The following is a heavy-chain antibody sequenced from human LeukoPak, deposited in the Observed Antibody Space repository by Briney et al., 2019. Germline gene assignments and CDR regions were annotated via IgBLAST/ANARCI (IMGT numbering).Heavy chain of an antibody. CDR1: GGSFSGYY. D-gene: IGHD4-17*01. CDR2: INHSGST. Sequence: PSETLSLTCAVYGGSFSGYYRSWIRQPPGKGLEWIGEINHSGSTNYNPSLKSRVTISVDTSKNQFSLKLSSVTAADTAVYYCARGKRGDYSWYFDLWGRGTLVTVSS. V-gene: IGHV4-34*01. J-gene: IGHJ2*01. CDR3: ARGKRGDYSWYFDL.